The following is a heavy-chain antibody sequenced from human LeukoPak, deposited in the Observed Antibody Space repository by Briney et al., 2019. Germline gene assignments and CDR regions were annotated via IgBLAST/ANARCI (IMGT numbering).Heavy chain of an antibody. J-gene: IGHJ3*02. CDR2: IYHSGST. CDR1: GGSISSGGYS. Sequence: SQTLSLTCAVSGGSISSGGYSWSWIRQPPGKSLEWIGYIYHSGSTYYNPSLKSRVTISVDRSKYQFSLKLSSVTAADTAVYYCARGEREVTMIVVTHGAFDIWGQGTMVTVSS. V-gene: IGHV4-30-2*01. CDR3: ARGEREVTMIVVTHGAFDI. D-gene: IGHD3-22*01.